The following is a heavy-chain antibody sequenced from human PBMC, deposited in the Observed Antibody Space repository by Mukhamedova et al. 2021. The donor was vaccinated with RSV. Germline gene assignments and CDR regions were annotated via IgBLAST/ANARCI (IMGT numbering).Heavy chain of an antibody. V-gene: IGHV3-9*01. Sequence: GKGLEWVSGISWNSGSIGYADSVKGRFTISRDNAKNSLYLQMNSLRAEDTALYYCAKDIWGTYSNNFDYWGQGTLVTVSS. CDR2: ISWNSGSI. D-gene: IGHD4-11*01. J-gene: IGHJ4*02. CDR3: AKDIWGTYSNNFDY.